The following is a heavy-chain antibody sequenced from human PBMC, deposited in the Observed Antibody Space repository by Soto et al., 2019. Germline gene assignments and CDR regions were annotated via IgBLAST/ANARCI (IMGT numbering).Heavy chain of an antibody. CDR2: IIPIFGTA. J-gene: IGHJ6*02. CDR3: ARGILWFGDEDYYYYGMDV. D-gene: IGHD3-10*01. CDR1: GGTFSGYA. V-gene: IGHV1-69*06. Sequence: SVKVSCKASGGTFSGYAISWVRQAPGQGLEWMGGIIPIFGTANYAQKFQGRVTITADKSTSTAYMELSSLRSEDTAVYYCARGILWFGDEDYYYYGMDVWGQGTTVTSP.